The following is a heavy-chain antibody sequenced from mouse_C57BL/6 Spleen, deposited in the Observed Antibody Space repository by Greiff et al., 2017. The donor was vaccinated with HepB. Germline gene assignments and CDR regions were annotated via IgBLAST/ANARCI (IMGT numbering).Heavy chain of an antibody. D-gene: IGHD2-4*01. V-gene: IGHV1-76*01. CDR2: IYPGSGNT. J-gene: IGHJ3*01. CDR3: ARWDYDAVGAY. CDR1: GYTFTDYY. Sequence: QVQLQQSGAELVRPGASVKLSCKASGYTFTDYYINWVKQRPGQGLEWIARIYPGSGNTYYNEKFKGKATLTAEKSSSTAYMQLSSLTSEDSAVYFCARWDYDAVGAYWGQGTLVTVSA.